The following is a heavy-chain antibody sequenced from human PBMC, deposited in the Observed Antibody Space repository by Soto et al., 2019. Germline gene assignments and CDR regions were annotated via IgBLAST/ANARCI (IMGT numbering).Heavy chain of an antibody. D-gene: IGHD2-21*01. CDR1: GFTFGDNG. CDR2: IRSKPYGGTT. Sequence: GGSLRLSCGGSGFTFGDNGISWFRQAPGKGLEWVGFIRSKPYGGTTEYAASLKGRFTISRDDSKSIAYLQMNSLKSEDTAVYYCTRGSPNIVSTINMHDYWGQGTLVTVSS. J-gene: IGHJ4*02. V-gene: IGHV3-49*03. CDR3: TRGSPNIVSTINMHDY.